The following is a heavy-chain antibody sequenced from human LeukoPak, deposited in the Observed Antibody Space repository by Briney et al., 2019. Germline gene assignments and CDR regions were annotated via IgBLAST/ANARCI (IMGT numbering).Heavy chain of an antibody. J-gene: IGHJ4*02. CDR1: GYTFTSYY. CDR2: INPNSGGT. D-gene: IGHD4-17*01. CDR3: ARGPDYGDYSFDY. Sequence: ASVKVSCKASGYTFTSYYMHWVRQAPGQGLEWMGWINPNSGGTNYAQKFQGRVTMTRDTSISTAYMELSRLRSDDTAVYYCARGPDYGDYSFDYWGQGTLVTVSS. V-gene: IGHV1-2*02.